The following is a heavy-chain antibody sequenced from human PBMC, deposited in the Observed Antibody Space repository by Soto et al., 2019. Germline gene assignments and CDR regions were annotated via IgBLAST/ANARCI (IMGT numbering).Heavy chain of an antibody. Sequence: EVQLLESGGGLVQPGESLRLSCAASGFTFSNYAMTWVRQAPGKGLEWVSGITGSSETTYYADSVKGRFTISRDNSKNTVSLQRNGLRAEDSAVYYCARDCARTSCSVWKLWGQGTLVTVSP. CDR3: ARDCARTSCSVWKL. CDR1: GFTFSNYA. CDR2: ITGSSETT. J-gene: IGHJ4*02. V-gene: IGHV3-23*01. D-gene: IGHD2-2*01.